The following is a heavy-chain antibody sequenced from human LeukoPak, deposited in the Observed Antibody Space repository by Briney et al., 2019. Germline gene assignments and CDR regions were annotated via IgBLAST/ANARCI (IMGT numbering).Heavy chain of an antibody. CDR1: GFTFSYYW. CDR2: IKQDGSEK. CDR3: ARSRSRYSSGWYFQH. J-gene: IGHJ1*01. D-gene: IGHD6-19*01. V-gene: IGHV3-7*01. Sequence: PGGSLRLSCAASGFTFSYYWMSWVRQAPGKGLEWVANIKQDGSEKYYVDSVKGRFTISRHNAKNSLYLQMNSLRAEDTAVYYCARSRSRYSSGWYFQHWGQGTLITVSS.